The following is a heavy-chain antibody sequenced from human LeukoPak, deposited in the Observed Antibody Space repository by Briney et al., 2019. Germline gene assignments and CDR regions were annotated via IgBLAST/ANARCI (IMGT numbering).Heavy chain of an antibody. CDR2: IYTSGST. CDR3: ARGIAAASERALDI. J-gene: IGHJ3*02. D-gene: IGHD6-13*01. V-gene: IGHV4-61*02. Sequence: SETLSLTCTVSGGSISSGSYYWSWIRQPAGKGLEWIGRIYTSGSTNYNPSLKSRVTMSVDTSKNQSSLRLTSVTAADTAVYYCARGIAAASERALDIWGQGTTVTVSS. CDR1: GGSISSGSYY.